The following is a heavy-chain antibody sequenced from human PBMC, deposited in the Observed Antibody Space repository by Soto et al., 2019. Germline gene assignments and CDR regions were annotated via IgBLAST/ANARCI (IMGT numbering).Heavy chain of an antibody. V-gene: IGHV4-31*03. Sequence: SETLSLTCTVSGGSISSGGYYWSWIRQHPGKGLEWIGYIYYSGSTYYNPSLKSRVTISVDTSKNQFSLKLSSVTAADTAVYYCARYDTARGNWFDPWGQGTLVTVSS. CDR3: ARYDTARGNWFDP. D-gene: IGHD5-18*01. CDR1: GGSISSGGYY. J-gene: IGHJ5*02. CDR2: IYYSGST.